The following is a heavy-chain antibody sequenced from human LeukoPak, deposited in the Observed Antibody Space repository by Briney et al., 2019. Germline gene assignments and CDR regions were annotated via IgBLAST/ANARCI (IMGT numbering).Heavy chain of an antibody. CDR2: ISYDGSSK. D-gene: IGHD1-26*01. CDR1: GFTFSSYG. Sequence: PGGSLRLSCAASGFTFSSYGMHWVRQAPGKGLEWVAVISYDGSSKYYADSVKGRFTISRDNSKNTLYLQMNSLRAEDTAVYYCAKDPTSGMFDYWGQGTLVTVSS. CDR3: AKDPTSGMFDY. J-gene: IGHJ4*02. V-gene: IGHV3-30*18.